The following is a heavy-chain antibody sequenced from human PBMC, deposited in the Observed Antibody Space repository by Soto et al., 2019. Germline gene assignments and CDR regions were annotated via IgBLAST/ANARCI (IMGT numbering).Heavy chain of an antibody. CDR3: ARVXXXXXXAY. J-gene: IGHJ4*02. CDR2: ISAYNGNX. CDR1: GYTFTSYG. Sequence: QVQLVQSGAEVKKPGASVKVSCKASGYTFTSYGINWVXQAXXQGLEWMGWISAYNGNXRYAQKLQGRVTMTTDTXXXXXXXXXXXXXXXXXXXXXCARVXXXXXXAYWGQGTLVTVSS. V-gene: IGHV1-18*01.